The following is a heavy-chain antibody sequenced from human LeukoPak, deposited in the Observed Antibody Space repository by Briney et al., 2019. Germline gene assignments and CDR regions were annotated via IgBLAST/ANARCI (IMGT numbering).Heavy chain of an antibody. CDR3: AKDWSESLDY. CDR2: IRYDGVNK. J-gene: IGHJ4*02. CDR1: GLTFSSYG. D-gene: IGHD3-3*01. V-gene: IGHV3-30*02. Sequence: GGSLRLSCAASGLTFSSYGMNWVRQAPGKGLEWVAFIRYDGVNKYYADSVKGRFTISRDNSKNTLYLQINSLRAEDTAVYYCAKDWSESLDYWGQGILVTVSS.